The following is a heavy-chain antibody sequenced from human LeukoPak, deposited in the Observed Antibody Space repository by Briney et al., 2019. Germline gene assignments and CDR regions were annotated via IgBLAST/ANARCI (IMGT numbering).Heavy chain of an antibody. V-gene: IGHV1-2*06. CDR2: INPNSGGT. CDR3: ARTIEYSSSYYDYYYYYMDV. J-gene: IGHJ6*03. CDR1: GYTFTGYY. Sequence: ASVKVSCKASGYTFTGYYMHWVRQAPGQGLEWMGRINPNSGGTNYAQKFQGRVTMTRDTSISTAYMELSRLRSDDTAVYYCARTIEYSSSYYDYYYYYMDVWGKGTTVTVSS. D-gene: IGHD6-6*01.